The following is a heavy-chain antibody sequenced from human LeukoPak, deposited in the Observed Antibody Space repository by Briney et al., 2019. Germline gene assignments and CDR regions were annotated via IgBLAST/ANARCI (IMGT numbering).Heavy chain of an antibody. CDR3: ARDLAYSRLDY. D-gene: IGHD5-18*01. V-gene: IGHV3-7*01. CDR2: INPEGSEK. J-gene: IGHJ4*02. CDR1: AFIFSGHW. Sequence: PGGSLRLSCEGSAFIFSGHWMNWVRQTPGKGLEWVASINPEGSEKYSAGSVKGRFTISRDNAKSSLYLQMDSLRVEDTAFYYCARDLAYSRLDYWGQGVLVTVSS.